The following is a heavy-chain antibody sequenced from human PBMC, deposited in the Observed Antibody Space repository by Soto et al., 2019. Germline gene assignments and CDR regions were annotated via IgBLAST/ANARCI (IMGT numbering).Heavy chain of an antibody. CDR1: GGDFSTYA. CDR3: VRDPLVPAAADYFYGMDV. CDR2: IIPIFRTP. J-gene: IGHJ6*02. V-gene: IGHV1-69*01. Sequence: QVQLVQSGAEVKKPGSSVKVSCKASGGDFSTYAISWVRQAPGQGLEWVGGIIPIFRTPTYAQNFQDRVTISADDSTSTAYMELNGLRSDDTAIYYCVRDPLVPAAADYFYGMDVWGQGTTVTVSS. D-gene: IGHD2-2*01.